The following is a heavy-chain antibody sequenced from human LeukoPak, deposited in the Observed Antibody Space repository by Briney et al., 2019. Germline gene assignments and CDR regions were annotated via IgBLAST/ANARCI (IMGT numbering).Heavy chain of an antibody. D-gene: IGHD1-26*01. V-gene: IGHV3-53*01. CDR3: ARGGGRWELSHFDY. J-gene: IGHJ4*02. CDR2: IYSGGST. CDR1: GFTFSSYW. Sequence: PGGSLRLSCAASGFTFSSYWMHWARQAPGKGLEWVSVIYSGGSTYYADSVKGRFTISRDNSKNTLYLQMNSLRAEDTAVYYCARGGGRWELSHFDYWGQGTLVTVSS.